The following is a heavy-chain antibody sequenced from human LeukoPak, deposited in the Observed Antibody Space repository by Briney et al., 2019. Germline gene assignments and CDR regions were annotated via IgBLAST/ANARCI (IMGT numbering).Heavy chain of an antibody. V-gene: IGHV3-30*18. D-gene: IGHD3-10*01. Sequence: GGSLRLSCAASGFSSNNYGMHSVRQAPGKGLEWVALIIYDGYYKYYADSVKGRFTISRDDSKNTLYLQVNSLGAEDTAVYYCAKDLITMVRGSAMDVWGQGTTVTVSS. CDR2: IIYDGYYK. CDR1: GFSSNNYG. J-gene: IGHJ6*02. CDR3: AKDLITMVRGSAMDV.